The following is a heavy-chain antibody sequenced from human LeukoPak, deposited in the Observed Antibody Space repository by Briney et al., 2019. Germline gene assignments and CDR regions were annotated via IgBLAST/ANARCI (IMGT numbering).Heavy chain of an antibody. Sequence: SETLSLTCTVSGGSISSGGYSWSWIRQHPGKGLEWIGYIYYSGSTYYNPSLKSRVTISVDTSKNQSSLKLSSVTAADTAVYYCARGPVSSWYLNYWGQGTLVTVSS. V-gene: IGHV4-31*03. J-gene: IGHJ4*02. D-gene: IGHD6-13*01. CDR2: IYYSGST. CDR1: GGSISSGGYS. CDR3: ARGPVSSWYLNY.